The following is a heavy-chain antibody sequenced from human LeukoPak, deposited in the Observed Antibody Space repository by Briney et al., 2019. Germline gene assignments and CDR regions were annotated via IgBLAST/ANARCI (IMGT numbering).Heavy chain of an antibody. CDR2: INPNSGGT. Sequence: GASVKVSCKASGYTFTGYYMRWVRQAPGQGLEWMGWINPNSGGTNYAQKFQGRVTMTRDTSISTAYMELSRLRSDDTAVYYCARADSRIVVVPAAMSRRSWFDPWGQGTLVTVSS. J-gene: IGHJ5*02. D-gene: IGHD2-2*01. CDR1: GYTFTGYY. CDR3: ARADSRIVVVPAAMSRRSWFDP. V-gene: IGHV1-2*02.